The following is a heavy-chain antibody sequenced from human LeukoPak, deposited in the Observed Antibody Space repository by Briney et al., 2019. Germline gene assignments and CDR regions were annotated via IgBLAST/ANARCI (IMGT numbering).Heavy chain of an antibody. D-gene: IGHD3-9*01. CDR2: IYTSGST. J-gene: IGHJ5*02. CDR3: AREKSGITIFRKAQYNWFDP. CDR1: GGSISSYY. Sequence: SETLSLTCTVSGGSISSYYWSWIRQPAGKGLEWIGRIYTSGSTNYNPSLKSRVTMSVDTSKNQFSLKLSSVTAADTAVYYCAREKSGITIFRKAQYNWFDPWGQGTLVTVSS. V-gene: IGHV4-4*07.